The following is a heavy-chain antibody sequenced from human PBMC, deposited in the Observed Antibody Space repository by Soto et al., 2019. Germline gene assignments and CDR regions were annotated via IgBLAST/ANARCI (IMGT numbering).Heavy chain of an antibody. Sequence: SSETLSLTCTVSGGSISSSSYYWGWIRQPPGKGLEWIGSTYYSGSTYYNPSLKSRVTISVDTSKNQFSLKLSSVTAADTAVYYCARGGYSYGPNYYYYYYMDVWGKGTTVTVSS. CDR3: ARGGYSYGPNYYYYYYMDV. CDR2: TYYSGST. V-gene: IGHV4-39*01. D-gene: IGHD5-18*01. CDR1: GGSISSSSYY. J-gene: IGHJ6*03.